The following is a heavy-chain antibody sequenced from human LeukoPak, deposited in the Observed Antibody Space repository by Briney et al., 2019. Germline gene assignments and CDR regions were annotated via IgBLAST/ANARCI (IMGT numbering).Heavy chain of an antibody. J-gene: IGHJ4*02. V-gene: IGHV3-49*04. CDR2: IRPKAYGGTT. Sequence: GGSLRLSCTGSGFTFGDYAMSWVRQAPGTGLEWVGFIRPKAYGGTTEYAASVKGRFTISRDDSKSVAYLQMNSLKTEDTGVYYCTRDRQIDYWGQGTLVTVSS. CDR3: TRDRQIDY. CDR1: GFTFGDYA.